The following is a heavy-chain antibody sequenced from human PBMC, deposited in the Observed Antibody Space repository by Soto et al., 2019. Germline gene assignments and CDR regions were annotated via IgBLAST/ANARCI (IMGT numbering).Heavy chain of an antibody. D-gene: IGHD3-22*01. Sequence: GGSLRLSCAASGFTFSSYGMHWVRQAPGKGLEWVAVIWYDGSNKYYADSVKGRFTISRDNSKNTLYLQMNSLRAEDTAVYYCAREYYYASRGLDYWGQATLVTVSS. CDR1: GFTFSSYG. CDR2: IWYDGSNK. CDR3: AREYYYASRGLDY. J-gene: IGHJ4*02. V-gene: IGHV3-33*01.